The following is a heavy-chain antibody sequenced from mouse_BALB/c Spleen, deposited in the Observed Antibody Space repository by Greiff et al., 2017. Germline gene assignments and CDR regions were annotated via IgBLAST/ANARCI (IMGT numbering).Heavy chain of an antibody. Sequence: VQLKQSGAELVKPGASVKLSCTASGFNIKDTYMHWVKQRPEQGLEWIGRIDPANGNTKYDPKFQGKATITADTSSNTAYLQLSSLTSEDTAVYYCASPSPFDYWGQGTTLTVSS. D-gene: IGHD6-1*01. CDR2: IDPANGNT. CDR1: GFNIKDTY. J-gene: IGHJ2*01. CDR3: ASPSPFDY. V-gene: IGHV14-3*02.